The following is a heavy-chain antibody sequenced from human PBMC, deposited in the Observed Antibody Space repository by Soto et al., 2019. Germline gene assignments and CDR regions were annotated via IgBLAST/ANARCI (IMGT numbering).Heavy chain of an antibody. CDR1: GYTFTSYA. CDR2: INAGNGNT. V-gene: IGHV1-3*01. D-gene: IGHD4-17*01. Sequence: GASVKVSCKASGYTFTSYAMHWVRQAPGQRLEWMGWINAGNGNTKYSQKFQGRVTITRDTSASTAYMELSSLRSEDTAVYYCARAPPTVTKRYYGMDVWGQGTTVTVSS. CDR3: ARAPPTVTKRYYGMDV. J-gene: IGHJ6*02.